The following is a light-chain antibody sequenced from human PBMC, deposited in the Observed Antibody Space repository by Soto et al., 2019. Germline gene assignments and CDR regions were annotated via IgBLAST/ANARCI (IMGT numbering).Light chain of an antibody. CDR1: QSVFSS. CDR2: DAS. J-gene: IGKJ1*01. CDR3: QQRSNWPPTWT. V-gene: IGKV3-11*01. Sequence: ETVLTQSPATLSLSPGERASLSCRASQSVFSSLAWYQQKPGQAPRLLIYDASNRATGVPARFSGSGSGTDFTLTISSLEPEDFAVYYCQQRSNWPPTWTFGQGTKVDIK.